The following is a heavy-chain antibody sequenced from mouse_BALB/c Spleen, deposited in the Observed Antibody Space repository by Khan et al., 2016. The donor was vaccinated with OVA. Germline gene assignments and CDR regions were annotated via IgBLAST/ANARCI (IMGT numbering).Heavy chain of an antibody. CDR2: IHYSGST. CDR1: GYSITGGYS. J-gene: IGHJ1*01. D-gene: IGHD1-1*01. Sequence: EVQLQESGPDLVKPSQSLSLTCTVTGYSITGGYSWHWIRQFPGNKLEWMGYIHYSGSTNYNPSLKSRISITRDTSKNQFFLQLNSVTTVDTATYYCARSGTTVVAYWYFDVWGAGTTVTVSS. CDR3: ARSGTTVVAYWYFDV. V-gene: IGHV3-1*02.